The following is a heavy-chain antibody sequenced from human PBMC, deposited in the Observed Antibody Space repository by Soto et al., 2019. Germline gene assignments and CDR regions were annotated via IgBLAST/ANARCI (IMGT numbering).Heavy chain of an antibody. Sequence: QVHLQESGPGLVKPSETLSLTCTVSGGSVSSDNYYWTWIRQPPGKGLEWIGYIYYSGGNNYNPSLKSRVTISVDTSKNQFSLKLSSVTAADTAVYYCARDCMVTYYYYLMDVWGQGTTVTVSS. CDR1: GGSVSSDNYY. D-gene: IGHD5-18*01. CDR3: ARDCMVTYYYYLMDV. J-gene: IGHJ6*02. CDR2: IYYSGGN. V-gene: IGHV4-61*01.